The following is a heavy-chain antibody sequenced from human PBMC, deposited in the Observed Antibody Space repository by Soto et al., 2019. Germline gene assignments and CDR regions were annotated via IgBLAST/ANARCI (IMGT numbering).Heavy chain of an antibody. CDR1: GFTFSSYG. V-gene: IGHV3-30*18. D-gene: IGHD3-10*01. CDR3: AKDPTPYGYYFDY. CDR2: ISYDGSNK. Sequence: GGSLRLSCAASGFTFSSYGMHWVRQAPGKGLEWVAVISYDGSNKYYADSVKGRFTISRDNSKNTLYLQMNSLRAEDTAVYYCAKDPTPYGYYFDYWGQGTLVTVSS. J-gene: IGHJ4*02.